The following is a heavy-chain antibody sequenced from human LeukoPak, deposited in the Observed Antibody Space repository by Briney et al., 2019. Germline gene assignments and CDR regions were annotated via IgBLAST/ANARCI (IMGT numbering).Heavy chain of an antibody. CDR3: ARHTSMVRGVMKYYFDY. J-gene: IGHJ4*02. V-gene: IGHV4-39*01. D-gene: IGHD3-10*01. CDR1: GGSISSSSYY. CDR2: IYYSGST. Sequence: PSQTLSLTCTVSGGSISSSSYYWVWMRQPPGKGLKWIASIYYSGSTYYNPSLKSRVTISVDTSKNQFSLRLNSVTAADTAVYYCARHTSMVRGVMKYYFDYWGQGTLATVSS.